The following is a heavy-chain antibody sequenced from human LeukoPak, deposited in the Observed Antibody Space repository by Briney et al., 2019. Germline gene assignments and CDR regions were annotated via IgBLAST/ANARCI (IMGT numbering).Heavy chain of an antibody. CDR1: GFTFSSYA. Sequence: QPGGSLRLSCAASGFTFSSYAMSWVRQAPGKGLEWVSSISGSGGSTYYADSAKGRFTISRDNSKNTLYLQMNSLRAEDTAVYYCANPMTLFDFWGQGTLVTVSS. CDR2: ISGSGGST. D-gene: IGHD3-22*01. V-gene: IGHV3-23*01. J-gene: IGHJ4*02. CDR3: ANPMTLFDF.